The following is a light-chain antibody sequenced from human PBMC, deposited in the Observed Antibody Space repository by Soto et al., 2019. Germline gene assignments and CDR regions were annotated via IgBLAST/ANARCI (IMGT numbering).Light chain of an antibody. CDR1: QSVNSNY. CDR3: HQYGLSPRHP. J-gene: IGKJ2*01. CDR2: GAS. Sequence: EIVLTQSPGTLSLSPGERAILSCRASQSVNSNYLAWYQQKPVQAPRLLIYGASSRATGGPNRFSGSGSGTDFTLTISSLEPEHFAVYYCHQYGLSPRHPFGQGTKLDIK. V-gene: IGKV3-20*01.